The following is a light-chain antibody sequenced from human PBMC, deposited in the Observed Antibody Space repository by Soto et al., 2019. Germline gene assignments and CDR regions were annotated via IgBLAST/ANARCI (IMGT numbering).Light chain of an antibody. J-gene: IGLJ1*01. CDR1: SSNIGGYNY. CDR3: SSYTSSSTEV. Sequence: QSALTQPASVSGSPGQSITISCSGTSSNIGGYNYVSWYQQHPGKAPKLMIYDVGSRPSGVSNRFSGSKSANTASLTISGLQDEDDADYYCSSYTSSSTEVFGTGTQLTVL. V-gene: IGLV2-14*03. CDR2: DVG.